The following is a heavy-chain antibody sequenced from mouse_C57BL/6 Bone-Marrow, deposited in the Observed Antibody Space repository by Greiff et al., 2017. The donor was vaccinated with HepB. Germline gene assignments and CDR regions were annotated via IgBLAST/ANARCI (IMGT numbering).Heavy chain of an antibody. D-gene: IGHD1-1*01. CDR2: IDPSDSYT. V-gene: IGHV1-69*01. J-gene: IGHJ2*01. CDR3: ARERIYYYGSSYYFDY. CDR1: GYTFTSYW. Sequence: QVQLQQPGAELVMPGASVKLSCKASGYTFTSYWMHWVKQRPGQGLEWIGEIDPSDSYTNYNQKFKGKSTLTVDKSSSPAYMQLSSLTSEDSAVYYCARERIYYYGSSYYFDYWGQGTTLTVSS.